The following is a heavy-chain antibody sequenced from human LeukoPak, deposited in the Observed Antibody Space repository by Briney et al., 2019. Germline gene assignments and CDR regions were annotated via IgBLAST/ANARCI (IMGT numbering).Heavy chain of an antibody. CDR3: ARGGRRVYYYYMDV. J-gene: IGHJ6*03. Sequence: PSETLSLTCTVSGYSISSGYYWGWIRQPPGKGLEWIGSIYHSGSTYYNPSLKSRVTISVDTSKNQFSLKLSSVTAADTAVYYCARGGRRVYYYYMDVWGKGTTVTVSS. CDR1: GYSISSGYY. V-gene: IGHV4-38-2*02. CDR2: IYHSGST.